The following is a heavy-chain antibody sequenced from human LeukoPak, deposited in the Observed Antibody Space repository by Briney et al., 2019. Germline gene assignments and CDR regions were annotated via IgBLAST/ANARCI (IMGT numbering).Heavy chain of an antibody. CDR2: ISAYNGNT. J-gene: IGHJ4*02. CDR1: GYTFTSYG. V-gene: IGHV1-18*01. D-gene: IGHD2-15*01. CDR3: ARDLYCSGGSCYPGHFDY. Sequence: GASVKVSCKASGYTFTSYGISWVRQAPGQGLEWMGWISAYNGNTNYAQKLQGRVTMTTDTSTSTAYMELRSLRSDDTAVYYCARDLYCSGGSCYPGHFDYWGQGTLVTVSS.